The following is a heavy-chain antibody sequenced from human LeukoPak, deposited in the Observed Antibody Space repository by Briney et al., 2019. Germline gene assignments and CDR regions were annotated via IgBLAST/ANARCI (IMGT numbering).Heavy chain of an antibody. CDR3: ARDHGDYYGMDV. V-gene: IGHV4-39*07. Sequence: SETLSLTCTVSGGSISSSSYYWGWIRQPPGKGLEWIGSIYYSGTTYYNPSLKSRVTISVDTSKNQFSLKLSSVSAADTAVYYCARDHGDYYGMDVRGQGTTVTVSS. D-gene: IGHD4-17*01. J-gene: IGHJ6*02. CDR1: GGSISSSSYY. CDR2: IYYSGTT.